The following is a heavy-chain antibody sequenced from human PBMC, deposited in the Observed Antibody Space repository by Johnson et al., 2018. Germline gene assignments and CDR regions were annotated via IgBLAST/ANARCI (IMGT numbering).Heavy chain of an antibody. Sequence: QVQLQQWGAGLLKXSETLSLXCAVYGGSFRGYYWSWIRQPPGTGLEWLGDINHSGSTHYNPSLKSPVPLPVDTSKNQFSLKLSSVTAADTAVYYCARAKGITIFGVVVYYGMDVWGQGTTVTVSS. J-gene: IGHJ6*02. D-gene: IGHD3-3*01. V-gene: IGHV4-34*01. CDR3: ARAKGITIFGVVVYYGMDV. CDR1: GGSFRGYY. CDR2: INHSGST.